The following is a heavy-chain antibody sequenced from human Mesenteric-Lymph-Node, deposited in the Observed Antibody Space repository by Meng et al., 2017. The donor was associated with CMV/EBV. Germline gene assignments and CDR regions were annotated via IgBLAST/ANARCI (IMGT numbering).Heavy chain of an antibody. Sequence: SVKVSCKASGGSFRNYGVTWVRQAPGQGLEWMGGIIPIFGTPNYAQKLQGRVTITTDESTSTVYMELRSLRSDDTAVYYCARDRVLMVYASSGGGGMDVWGQGTTVTVSS. CDR3: ARDRVLMVYASSGGGGMDV. J-gene: IGHJ6*02. D-gene: IGHD2-8*01. CDR1: GGSFRNYG. CDR2: IIPIFGTP. V-gene: IGHV1-69*05.